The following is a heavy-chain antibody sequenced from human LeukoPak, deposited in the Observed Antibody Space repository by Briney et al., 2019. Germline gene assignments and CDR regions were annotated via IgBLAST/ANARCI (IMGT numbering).Heavy chain of an antibody. Sequence: SETLSLTCAVYGGSFSGYYWSWIRQPPGKGLEWIGEINHSGSTNYNPSLKSRVTISVDTSKNQFSLKLSSVTAADTAVYYCARVRFLEWLSLDFDYWGQGTLVTVSS. J-gene: IGHJ4*02. CDR3: ARVRFLEWLSLDFDY. CDR1: GGSFSGYY. D-gene: IGHD3-3*01. CDR2: INHSGST. V-gene: IGHV4-34*01.